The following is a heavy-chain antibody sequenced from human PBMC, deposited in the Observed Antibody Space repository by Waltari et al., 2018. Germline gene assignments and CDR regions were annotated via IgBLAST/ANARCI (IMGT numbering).Heavy chain of an antibody. D-gene: IGHD6-6*01. Sequence: QVQLQQWGAGLLKPSETLSLTCAVYGGSFSGYYWSWIGKPPGKGLEWIGEINHSGSTNYNPSLKSRVTISVDTSKNQFSLKLSSVTAADTAVYYCARGQSHIRAARPRHNWFDPWGQGTLVTVSS. CDR1: GGSFSGYY. CDR2: INHSGST. CDR3: ARGQSHIRAARPRHNWFDP. V-gene: IGHV4-34*01. J-gene: IGHJ5*02.